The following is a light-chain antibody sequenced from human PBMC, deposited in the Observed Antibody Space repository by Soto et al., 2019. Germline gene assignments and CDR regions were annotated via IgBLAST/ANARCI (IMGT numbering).Light chain of an antibody. CDR2: SNN. CDR3: AAWDSRLKGFV. J-gene: IGLJ1*01. Sequence: QSALAQPPSASGTPGQSVTISCSGSSSNIGDNTVSWFQQLPGTAPRLLIHSNNKWPSGVPDRFSGSKSGTSGSLAISGFQSEDEADYYCAAWDSRLKGFVFGTGTKVTVL. V-gene: IGLV1-44*01. CDR1: SSNIGDNT.